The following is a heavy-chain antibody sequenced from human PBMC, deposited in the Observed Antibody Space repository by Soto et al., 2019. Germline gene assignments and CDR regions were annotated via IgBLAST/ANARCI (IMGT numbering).Heavy chain of an antibody. CDR2: INAGNGNT. J-gene: IGHJ6*02. CDR1: EETFTRYV. Sequence: ASVKVACKASEETFTRYVIHWGRQAPGQRLQWMGWINAGNGNTKYSQNFQGRVTITRDASASTAYMELFSLRSQDTAVYYCATSTLANNTWKQYFYGMDVWRQGAAVTVSS. D-gene: IGHD1-1*01. CDR3: ATSTLANNTWKQYFYGMDV. V-gene: IGHV1-3*01.